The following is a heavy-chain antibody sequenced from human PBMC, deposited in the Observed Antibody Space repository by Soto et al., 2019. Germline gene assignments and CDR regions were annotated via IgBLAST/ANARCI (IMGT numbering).Heavy chain of an antibody. Sequence: GESLKISCNGSGYSFTSYWIGWVRQMPGKGLEWMGIIYPVDSYTIYGPSFQGRVTTPADKSTSPAYLQGGIVKASHTPLYYWGRAEVYYVSYGRDVGGQGTRVPSP. J-gene: IGHJ6*02. V-gene: IGHV5-51*01. D-gene: IGHD3-10*02. CDR1: GYSFTSYW. CDR2: IYPVDSYT. CDR3: GRAEVYYVSYGRDV.